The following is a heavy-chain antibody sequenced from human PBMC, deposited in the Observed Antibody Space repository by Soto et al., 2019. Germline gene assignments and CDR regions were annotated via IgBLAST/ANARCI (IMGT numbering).Heavy chain of an antibody. J-gene: IGHJ6*02. D-gene: IGHD2-2*02. Sequence: SQTLSLTCTVSGGSISSSSYYWGWIRQPPGKGLEWIGSIYYSGSTYYNPSLKSRVTISVDTSKNQFSLKLSSVTAADTAVYYCARHPIDIVVVPAAIDYYYYGMDVWGQGTTVTVSS. CDR2: IYYSGST. CDR1: GGSISSSSYY. CDR3: ARHPIDIVVVPAAIDYYYYGMDV. V-gene: IGHV4-39*01.